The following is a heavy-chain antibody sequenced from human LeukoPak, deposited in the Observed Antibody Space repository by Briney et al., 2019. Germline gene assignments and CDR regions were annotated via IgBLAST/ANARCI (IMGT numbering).Heavy chain of an antibody. J-gene: IGHJ4*02. Sequence: GGSLRLSCAASGFTFSSYSMNWVRQAPGKGLEWVSSISSSSSYIYYADSVKGRFTISRDNAKDSLYLQMNSLKSEDTGVYHCTTDGWKYPPPSFDSWGQGALVAVS. V-gene: IGHV3-21*03. D-gene: IGHD5-12*01. CDR2: ISSSSSYI. CDR3: TTDGWKYPPPSFDS. CDR1: GFTFSSYS.